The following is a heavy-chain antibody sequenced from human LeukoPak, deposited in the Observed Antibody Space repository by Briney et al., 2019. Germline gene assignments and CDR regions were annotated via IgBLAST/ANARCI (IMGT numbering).Heavy chain of an antibody. CDR1: GFTFSSYS. V-gene: IGHV3-21*01. J-gene: IGHJ6*04. CDR3: ARDRARYGDPSRVV. Sequence: GGSLRLSCAASGFTFSSYSMNWVRQAPXXGXXXXXSISSSSSYIYYADSVKGRFTISRDNAKNSLYLQMNSLRAEDTAVYYCARDRARYGDPSRVVWGKGTTVTVSS. D-gene: IGHD4-17*01. CDR2: ISSSSSYI.